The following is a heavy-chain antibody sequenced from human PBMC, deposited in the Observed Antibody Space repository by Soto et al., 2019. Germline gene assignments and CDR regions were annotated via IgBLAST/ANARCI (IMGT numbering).Heavy chain of an antibody. CDR3: ASTPAAIRVGYYYYGMDV. D-gene: IGHD2-2*01. V-gene: IGHV3-21*01. CDR1: GFTFSSYS. CDR2: ISSSSSYI. J-gene: IGHJ6*02. Sequence: GGSLRLSCAASGFTFSSYSMNWVRQAPGKGLEWVSSISSSSSYIYYADSVKGRFTISRDNAKNSLYLQMNSLRAEGTAVYYCASTPAAIRVGYYYYGMDVWGQGTTVTVSS.